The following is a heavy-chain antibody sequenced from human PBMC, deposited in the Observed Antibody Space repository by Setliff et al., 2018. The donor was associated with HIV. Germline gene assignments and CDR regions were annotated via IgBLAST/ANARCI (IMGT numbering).Heavy chain of an antibody. CDR3: ANMCPMRXCAGY. Sequence: SETLSLTCAVSGDSVSSHXXXTWVRQPPGKGREWIGEVYQTGLTNYTPYLRSRVTXSVEKSRNQLSRPLTSVTAPATALXYAANMCPMRXCAGYWGQGTLVTVSS. D-gene: IGHD3-10*02. CDR2: VYQTGLT. J-gene: IGHJ4*02. CDR1: GDSVSSHXX. V-gene: IGHV4-4*02.